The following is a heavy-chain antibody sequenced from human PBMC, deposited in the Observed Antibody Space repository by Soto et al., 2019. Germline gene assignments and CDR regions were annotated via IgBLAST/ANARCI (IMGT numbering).Heavy chain of an antibody. D-gene: IGHD3-9*01. CDR2: IYYSGST. Sequence: PSETLSLTCTVSGGSISSGGYYWCWIRQHPGKGLEWIGYIYYSGSTNYNPSLKSRVTISVDTSKNQFSLKLSSVTAADTAVYYCARASVVLRYFDWLSFVDYWGQGTLVTVSS. CDR1: GGSISSGGYY. V-gene: IGHV4-31*03. J-gene: IGHJ4*02. CDR3: ARASVVLRYFDWLSFVDY.